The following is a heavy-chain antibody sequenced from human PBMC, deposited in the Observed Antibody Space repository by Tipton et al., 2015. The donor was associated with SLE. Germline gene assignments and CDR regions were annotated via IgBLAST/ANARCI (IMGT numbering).Heavy chain of an antibody. D-gene: IGHD3-16*01. CDR2: ISSSSSYI. CDR3: ARGLFGCYCYMDV. J-gene: IGHJ6*03. CDR1: GFTFSSYS. V-gene: IGHV3-21*01. Sequence: SLRLSCAASGFTFSSYSMNWVRQAPGKGLEWVSSISSSSSYIYYADSVKGRFTISRDNAKNSLYLQMNSLRAEDTAVYYCARGLFGCYCYMDVWGKGTTVTVSS.